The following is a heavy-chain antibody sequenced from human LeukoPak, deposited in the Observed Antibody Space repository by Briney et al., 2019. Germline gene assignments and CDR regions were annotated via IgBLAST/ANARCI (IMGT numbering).Heavy chain of an antibody. CDR3: ARIFDS. CDR2: VFYNGKT. CDR1: GYSVSSSDYY. V-gene: IGHV4-39*07. Sequence: SETLSLTCSVSGYSVSSSDYYWGWIRQSPGTGLEWIGDVFYNGKTNYNPSLRGRVTISIDTSRNRFSLRLTSLTAADTAVYYCARIFDSWGQGTLVTVSS. J-gene: IGHJ4*02.